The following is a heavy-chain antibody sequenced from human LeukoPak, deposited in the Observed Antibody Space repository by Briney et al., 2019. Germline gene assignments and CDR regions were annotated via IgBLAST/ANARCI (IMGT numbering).Heavy chain of an antibody. Sequence: ASVKVSCKASGYTFTSYSIHWMRQAPGHGLEWMGIINPSGGSTRYAQQFQGRITLTRDTSTSAVYMELSSLTSDDTAVYYCARGGMGIQLWSFDYWGRGTLVTVSS. J-gene: IGHJ4*02. D-gene: IGHD5-18*01. CDR1: GYTFTSYS. CDR2: INPSGGST. CDR3: ARGGMGIQLWSFDY. V-gene: IGHV1-46*01.